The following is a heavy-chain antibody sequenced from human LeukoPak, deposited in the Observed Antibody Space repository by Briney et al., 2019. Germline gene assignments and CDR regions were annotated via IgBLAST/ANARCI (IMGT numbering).Heavy chain of an antibody. CDR3: ARDQEAFDY. CDR1: GYSFTSNY. Sequence: ASVKVSCKASGYSFTSNYIHWVRQAPGQGLEWMGMIYPRDGSTSYAQKFQGRVTVTRDTSTSTVHIELSGLRSEDTAVYYCARDQEAFDYWGQGTLVTVSS. CDR2: IYPRDGST. J-gene: IGHJ4*02. V-gene: IGHV1-46*01.